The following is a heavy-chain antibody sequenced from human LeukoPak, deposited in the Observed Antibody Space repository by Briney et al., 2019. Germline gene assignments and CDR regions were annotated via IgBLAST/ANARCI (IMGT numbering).Heavy chain of an antibody. CDR3: ARKGLGYSSSWYPFDY. CDR1: GFTFSSYA. J-gene: IGHJ4*02. CDR2: ISGSGGST. D-gene: IGHD6-13*01. Sequence: GGSLRLSCAASGFTFSSYAMSWVRQAPGKGLEWVSAISGSGGSTYYADSVKGRFTISRDNSKNTLYLQMNSLRAEDTAVYYCARKGLGYSSSWYPFDYWGQGTLVTVSS. V-gene: IGHV3-23*01.